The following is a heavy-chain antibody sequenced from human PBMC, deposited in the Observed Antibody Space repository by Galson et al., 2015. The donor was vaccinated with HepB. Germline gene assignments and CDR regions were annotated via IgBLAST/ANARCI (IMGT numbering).Heavy chain of an antibody. J-gene: IGHJ4*02. CDR2: ISGCGGST. Sequence: SLRLSCAAPGFTFSSYAMSWVRQAPGKGLEWVSAISGCGGSTYYADSVKGRFTISRDNSKNTLYLQMNSLRAEGTAVYYCAKDQAAVRGPVAFDYWGQGTLVTVSS. D-gene: IGHD3-10*01. V-gene: IGHV3-23*01. CDR3: AKDQAAVRGPVAFDY. CDR1: GFTFSSYA.